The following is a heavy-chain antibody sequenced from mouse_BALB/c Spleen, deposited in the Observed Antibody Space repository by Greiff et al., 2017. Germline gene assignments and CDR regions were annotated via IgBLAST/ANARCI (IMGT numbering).Heavy chain of an antibody. Sequence: EVKLMESGGGLVKPGGSLKLSCAASGFTFSSYAMSWVRQTPEKRLEWVASISSGGSTYYPDSVKGRFTISRDNARNILYLQMSSLRSEDTAMYYCANYYGSLYAMDYWGQGTSVTVSS. CDR3: ANYYGSLYAMDY. CDR2: ISSGGST. D-gene: IGHD1-1*01. J-gene: IGHJ4*01. V-gene: IGHV5-6-5*01. CDR1: GFTFSSYA.